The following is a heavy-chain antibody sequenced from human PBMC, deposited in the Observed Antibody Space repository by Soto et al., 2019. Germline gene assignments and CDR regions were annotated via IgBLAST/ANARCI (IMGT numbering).Heavy chain of an antibody. D-gene: IGHD6-19*01. J-gene: IGHJ4*02. CDR1: GGSISSYY. CDR3: ARHLEQWLVPDY. CDR2: IYYSGST. Sequence: SSETLSLPCTVSGGSISSYYWSWIRQPPGKGLEWIGYIYYSGSTNYNPSLKSRVTISVDTSKNQFSLKLSSVTAADTAVYYCARHLEQWLVPDYWGQGTLVTVSS. V-gene: IGHV4-59*08.